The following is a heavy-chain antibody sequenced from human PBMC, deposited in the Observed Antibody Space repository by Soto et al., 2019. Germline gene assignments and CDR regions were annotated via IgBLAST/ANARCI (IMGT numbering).Heavy chain of an antibody. Sequence: EVQLVESGGGLVKPGGSLRLSCADSEFIFSNYSMNWVRQAPGKGLEWVSSISSSSTYIYYADLVKGRFTISRDNAKNSLYPQMNSLRVEDTAVYYCAMSSGSGYVPDYWGQGTLVTVSS. J-gene: IGHJ4*02. CDR2: ISSSSTYI. CDR3: AMSSGSGYVPDY. D-gene: IGHD5-12*01. CDR1: EFIFSNYS. V-gene: IGHV3-21*01.